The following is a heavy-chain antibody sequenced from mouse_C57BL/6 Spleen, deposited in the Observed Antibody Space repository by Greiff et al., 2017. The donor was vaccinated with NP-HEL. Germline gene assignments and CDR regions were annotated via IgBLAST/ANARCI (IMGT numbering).Heavy chain of an antibody. CDR3: ARSGDDGGWFAY. V-gene: IGHV1-82*01. J-gene: IGHJ3*01. CDR2: IYPGDGDT. CDR1: GYAFSSSW. Sequence: QVQLKESGPELVKPGASVKISCKASGYAFSSSWMNWVKQRPGKGLEWIGRIYPGDGDTNYNGKFKGKATLTADKSSSTAYMQLSSLTSEDSAVYFCARSGDDGGWFAYWGQGTLVTVSA. D-gene: IGHD2-12*01.